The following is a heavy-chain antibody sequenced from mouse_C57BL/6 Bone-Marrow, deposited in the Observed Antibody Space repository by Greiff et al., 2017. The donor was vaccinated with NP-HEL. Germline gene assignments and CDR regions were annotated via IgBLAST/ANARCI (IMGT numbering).Heavy chain of an antibody. Sequence: VQLQQSGPELVKPGASVKISCKASGYSFTDYNMNWVKQRPGQGLEWIGDIYPGSGSTNYNEKFKSKATLTVDTSSSTAYMQLSSLTSEDSAVYYCARRGGYWGQGTLVTVSA. J-gene: IGHJ3*01. CDR1: GYSFTDYN. V-gene: IGHV1-55*01. CDR3: ARRGGY. CDR2: IYPGSGST.